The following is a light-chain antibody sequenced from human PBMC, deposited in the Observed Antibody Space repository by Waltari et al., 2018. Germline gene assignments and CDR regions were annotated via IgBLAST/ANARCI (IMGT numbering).Light chain of an antibody. CDR2: AVS. J-gene: IGLJ2*01. V-gene: IGLV2-23*02. Sequence: QSVLTQPASVSGSPGQSITISCTGTSSDVGNYKRVSWYQQHPGKAPKLMIYAVSKRPSGVSDRCSGSKSGDMASLTISGLQPEDEAEYFCSSYAGSSKGVFGGGTKVTVL. CDR1: SSDVGNYKR. CDR3: SSYAGSSKGV.